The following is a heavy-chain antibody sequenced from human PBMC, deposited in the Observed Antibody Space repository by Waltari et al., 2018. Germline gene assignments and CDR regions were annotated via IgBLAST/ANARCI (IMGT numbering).Heavy chain of an antibody. Sequence: QVQLQESGPGLVKPSETLSLTCTVSGCSIRSYYWRWVRPPAGRGLEWIGRIYASGSTNYNPSLRSRVTMSVDTSKNHFSLRLTSVTAADTAVYYCARDRCNSTSCLSRGAFDIWGQGTMVTVSS. CDR1: GCSIRSYY. J-gene: IGHJ3*02. V-gene: IGHV4-4*07. D-gene: IGHD2-2*01. CDR3: ARDRCNSTSCLSRGAFDI. CDR2: IYASGST.